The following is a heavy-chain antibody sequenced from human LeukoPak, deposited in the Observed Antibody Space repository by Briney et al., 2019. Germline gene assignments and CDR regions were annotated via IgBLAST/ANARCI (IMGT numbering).Heavy chain of an antibody. J-gene: IGHJ5*02. CDR1: GFNFSSFV. CDR2: IWYDGSNK. Sequence: GGSLRLSCAASGFNFSSFVMHWVRQAPGKGLEWVAVIWYDGSNKYYADSVKGRFTIPRDNSKNTLYLQMNSLRAEDTAVYYCARDRGRGWFDPWGQGTLVTVSS. D-gene: IGHD3-10*01. V-gene: IGHV3-33*01. CDR3: ARDRGRGWFDP.